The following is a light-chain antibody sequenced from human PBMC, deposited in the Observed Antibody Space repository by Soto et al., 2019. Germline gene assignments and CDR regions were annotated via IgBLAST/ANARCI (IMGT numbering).Light chain of an antibody. CDR1: SSDIGTYDH. CDR3: ISYTVSRSYV. J-gene: IGLJ1*01. Sequence: ALTQPASVSGSPGQSITISCSGTSSDIGTYDHVAWFQQFPGKTPKLVIYSVSDRPSGVPYRFSGSKSGNTASLTISGLQADDEADYYCISYTVSRSYVFGTGTKVTVL. V-gene: IGLV2-14*01. CDR2: SVS.